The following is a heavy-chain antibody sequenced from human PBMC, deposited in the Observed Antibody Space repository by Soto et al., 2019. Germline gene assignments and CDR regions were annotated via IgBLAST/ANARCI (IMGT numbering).Heavy chain of an antibody. D-gene: IGHD6-19*01. Sequence: VQLVESGGGVVQPGRSLRLSCAASGFTFSDYAMHWVRQAPGKGLEWVAVVSHDGRNTHYADSVKGRFTISRNSSKNTVSLKMTSLRAEDTAVDYCAKGGRQCLVTSDFNYWGQGALVTVSS. CDR2: VSHDGRNT. CDR1: GFTFSDYA. CDR3: AKGGRQCLVTSDFNY. J-gene: IGHJ4*02. V-gene: IGHV3-30*18.